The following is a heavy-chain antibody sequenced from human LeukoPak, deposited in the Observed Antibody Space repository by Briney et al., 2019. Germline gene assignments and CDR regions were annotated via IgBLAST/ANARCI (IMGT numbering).Heavy chain of an antibody. V-gene: IGHV1-2*02. D-gene: IGHD2-2*01. CDR1: GYTFTGYY. CDR2: INPNSGGT. Sequence: ASVKVSCKASGYTFTGYYMHWVRQAPGQGLEWMGWINPNSGGTNYAQKFQGRVTMTRDTSISIAYMELSRLRSDDTAVYYCARDDCSSTSCYGDFDYWGQGTLVTVSS. J-gene: IGHJ4*02. CDR3: ARDDCSSTSCYGDFDY.